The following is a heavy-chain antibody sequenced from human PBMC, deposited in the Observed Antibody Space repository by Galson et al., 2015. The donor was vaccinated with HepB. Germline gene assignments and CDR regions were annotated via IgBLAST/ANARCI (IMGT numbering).Heavy chain of an antibody. D-gene: IGHD3-10*01. CDR1: GGSISSGDFY. J-gene: IGHJ4*02. V-gene: IGHV4-30-4*01. Sequence: TLSLTCLVSGGSISSGDFYWPWIRQTPGKGLVWIGYIFYTGTTYYNPSLKSRVTISVETSNNKFSLKLTYVTAEDTAVCYCARWTYYYASGNYHPPTLDSCGQGTLVTVSS. CDR3: ARWTYYYASGNYHPPTLDS. CDR2: IFYTGTT.